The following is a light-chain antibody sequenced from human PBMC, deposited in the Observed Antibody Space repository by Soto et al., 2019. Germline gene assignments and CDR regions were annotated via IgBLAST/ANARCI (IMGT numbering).Light chain of an antibody. CDR3: AAWDDIMNVSYV. Sequence: QSVLTQPPSASGTPGQRVTISCSGSSSNIGSHTINWYQQLPGTAPKLLIYNNNQRPSGVPDRFSGSKSGTSASLAISGLQSEDEADYYCAAWDDIMNVSYVFGTGTKVTVL. CDR2: NNN. CDR1: SSNIGSHT. V-gene: IGLV1-44*01. J-gene: IGLJ1*01.